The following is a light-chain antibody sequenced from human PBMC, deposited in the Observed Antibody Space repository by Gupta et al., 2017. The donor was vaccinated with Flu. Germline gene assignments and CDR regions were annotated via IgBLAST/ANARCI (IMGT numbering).Light chain of an antibody. CDR3: CSDAGSNTVV. J-gene: IGLJ2*01. CDR2: EVS. V-gene: IGLV2-23*02. CDR1: TSDVGGFNL. Sequence: SMTISCTGTTSDVGGFNLVSWYQQHPGKAPNLMIYEVSKRPAGVASRFSASKSGNTASLTISGHEAEDEADYYCCSDAGSNTVVFGGGTKLTVL.